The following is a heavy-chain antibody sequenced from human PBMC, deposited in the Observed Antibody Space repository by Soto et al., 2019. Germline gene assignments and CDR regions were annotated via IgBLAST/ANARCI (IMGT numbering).Heavy chain of an antibody. D-gene: IGHD2-15*01. V-gene: IGHV1-46*03. Sequence: ASVKVSCKASGYTFTSYYMHWVRQAPGQGLEWMGIINPSGGSTSYAQKFQGRVTMTRDTSTSTVYMELSSLRSEDTAVYYCARETWDFGYCSGGSCYAFDIWGQGTMVTVSS. CDR1: GYTFTSYY. J-gene: IGHJ3*02. CDR2: INPSGGST. CDR3: ARETWDFGYCSGGSCYAFDI.